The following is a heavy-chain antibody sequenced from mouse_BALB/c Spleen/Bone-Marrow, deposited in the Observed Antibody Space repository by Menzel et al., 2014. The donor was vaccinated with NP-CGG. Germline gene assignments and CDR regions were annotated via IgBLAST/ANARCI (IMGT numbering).Heavy chain of an antibody. CDR3: TTRGSY. J-gene: IGHJ3*01. CDR1: GYTFTSYW. V-gene: IGHV1S127*01. Sequence: QVQLQQSGAELVKPGASVKMSCKASGYTFTSYWMHWVKQRPGQGLEWIGAIDPSDNYTHYNQEFKGKATLTVDTSSSTAYMQRSSLTSETSAVYSLTTRGSYGGQGPLVTFSA. CDR2: IDPSDNYT.